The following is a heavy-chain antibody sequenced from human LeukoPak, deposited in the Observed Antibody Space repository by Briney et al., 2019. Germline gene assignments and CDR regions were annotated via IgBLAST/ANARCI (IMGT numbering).Heavy chain of an antibody. CDR3: ARGGSKSPPGTSYYFDY. Sequence: GGSLRLSCAASGFTFSTHGMHWVRQAPGEGLEWVAVIWYDGSNKYYADSVKGRFTISRDNSKNMLYLEMDSLRAEDTALYYCARGGSKSPPGTSYYFDYWGQGTLVTVSS. CDR1: GFTFSTHG. CDR2: IWYDGSNK. V-gene: IGHV3-33*01. J-gene: IGHJ4*02. D-gene: IGHD3-16*01.